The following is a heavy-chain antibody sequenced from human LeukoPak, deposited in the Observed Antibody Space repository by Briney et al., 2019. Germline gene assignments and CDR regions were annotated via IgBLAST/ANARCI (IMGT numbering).Heavy chain of an antibody. D-gene: IGHD6-13*01. Sequence: SETLSLTCTVSGGSMSSSIYYWGWIRQPPGKGLEWIGTVYYGGSTYSNPSLKSRVTISIDTSKNQFSLKLNSVTAADTAVYYCARGYSSSWFLNWFDPWGQGTLVTVSS. CDR1: GGSMSSSIYY. CDR2: VYYGGST. CDR3: ARGYSSSWFLNWFDP. V-gene: IGHV4-39*07. J-gene: IGHJ5*02.